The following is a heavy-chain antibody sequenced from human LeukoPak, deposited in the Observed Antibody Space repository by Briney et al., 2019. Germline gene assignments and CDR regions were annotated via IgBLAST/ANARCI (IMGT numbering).Heavy chain of an antibody. V-gene: IGHV3-48*03. CDR2: ISSSGSTI. Sequence: PGGSLRLSCAASGFTFSSYEMNWVCQAPGKWLEGVSYISSSGSTIYYADSVKGRFTISRDNAKNSLYLQMNSLRAEDTAVYYCARVPSDYYDSSGYYSPLDYWGQGTLVTVSS. J-gene: IGHJ4*02. CDR1: GFTFSSYE. CDR3: ARVPSDYYDSSGYYSPLDY. D-gene: IGHD3-22*01.